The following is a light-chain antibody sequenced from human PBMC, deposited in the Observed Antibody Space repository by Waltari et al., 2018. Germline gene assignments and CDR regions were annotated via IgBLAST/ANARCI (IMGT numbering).Light chain of an antibody. J-gene: IGLJ3*02. CDR2: DVT. CDR1: SRDIGGYDY. CDR3: TSYTRKHTWV. V-gene: IGLV2-14*03. Sequence: QSALTQPASVSGSPGQSIHISCSGTSRDIGGYDYGSWYQQYPGIAPKLIIYDVTNRPSGVSNRFSGSKSGYTASLTISGLQAADEAHYYCTSYTRKHTWVFGGGTKVTVL.